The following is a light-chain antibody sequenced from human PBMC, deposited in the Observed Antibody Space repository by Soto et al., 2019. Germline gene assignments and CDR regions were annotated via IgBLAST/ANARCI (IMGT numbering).Light chain of an antibody. V-gene: IGLV1-40*01. J-gene: IGLJ2*01. Sequence: QPVLTQPPSVSGAPGQRVTISCTGSSSNIGAGYDVHWYQQLPGTAPKLLIYGNSNRPSGVPDRFSGSKSGTSASLAITGLQAEDEADYYCQSCDSSLSVVFGGGTKVTVL. CDR3: QSCDSSLSVV. CDR1: SSNIGAGYD. CDR2: GNS.